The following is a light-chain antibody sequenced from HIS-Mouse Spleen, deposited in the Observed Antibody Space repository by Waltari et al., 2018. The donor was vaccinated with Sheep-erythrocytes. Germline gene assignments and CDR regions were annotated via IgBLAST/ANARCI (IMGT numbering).Light chain of an antibody. CDR1: ILRSYY. Sequence: SSELTQDPAVSVALGQTVRITCQGDILRSYYASWYQQKPGQAPVRMSYGKNNRPSGIPDRFSGSSSGNTASLTITGAQAEDEADYYCNSRDSSGNHWVFGGGTKLTVL. CDR2: GKN. J-gene: IGLJ3*02. V-gene: IGLV3-19*01. CDR3: NSRDSSGNHWV.